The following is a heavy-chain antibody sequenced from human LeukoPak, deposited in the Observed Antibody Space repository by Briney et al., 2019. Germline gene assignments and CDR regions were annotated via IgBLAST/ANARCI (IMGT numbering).Heavy chain of an antibody. Sequence: SETLSLTCAVHGGSFSGYYWSWIRQPPGKGLEWIGEINHSGSTNYNPSLKSRVTISVDTSKNQFSLKLSSVTAADTAVYYCARGSSIAARFDPWGQGTLVTVSS. D-gene: IGHD6-6*01. V-gene: IGHV4-34*01. J-gene: IGHJ5*02. CDR2: INHSGST. CDR1: GGSFSGYY. CDR3: ARGSSIAARFDP.